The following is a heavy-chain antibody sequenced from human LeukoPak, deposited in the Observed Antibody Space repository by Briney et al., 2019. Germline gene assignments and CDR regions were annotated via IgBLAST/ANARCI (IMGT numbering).Heavy chain of an antibody. CDR2: INHSGST. D-gene: IGHD6-13*01. Sequence: SETLSLTCAAYGGSFSGYYWSWIRQPPGKGLEWIGEINHSGSTNYNPSLKSRVTISVDTSKNQFSLKLSSVTAADTAVYYCARGLGSSRGRATVPRYPTKDYWGQGTLVTVSS. CDR1: GGSFSGYY. CDR3: ARGLGSSRGRATVPRYPTKDY. J-gene: IGHJ4*02. V-gene: IGHV4-34*01.